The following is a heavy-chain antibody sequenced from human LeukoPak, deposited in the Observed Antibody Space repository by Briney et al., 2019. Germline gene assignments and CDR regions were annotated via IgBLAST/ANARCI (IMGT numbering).Heavy chain of an antibody. V-gene: IGHV1-8*01. D-gene: IGHD3-10*01. J-gene: IGHJ4*02. CDR2: MNPNSGNT. Sequence: ASVKVSCKASGYTFTSYEINWVRQATGQGPEWMGWMNPNSGNTGYAQKFQGRVTMTRNTSISTAYMELSSLRSEDTAVYYCARSKGARFRELLNYWGQGTLVTVSS. CDR3: ARSKGARFRELLNY. CDR1: GYTFTSYE.